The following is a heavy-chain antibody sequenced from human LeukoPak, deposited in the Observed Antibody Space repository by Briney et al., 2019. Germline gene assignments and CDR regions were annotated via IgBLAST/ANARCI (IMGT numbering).Heavy chain of an antibody. CDR2: IYYSGST. D-gene: IGHD6-13*01. J-gene: IGHJ4*02. CDR1: GGSISSYY. Sequence: SETLSLTCTVSGGSISSYYWSWLRQPPGKGLEWIGYIYYSGSTNYNPSLKSRVTISVDTSKNQFSLKLSSVTAADTAVYYCARYSSSWYDYWGQGTLVTVSS. V-gene: IGHV4-59*01. CDR3: ARYSSSWYDY.